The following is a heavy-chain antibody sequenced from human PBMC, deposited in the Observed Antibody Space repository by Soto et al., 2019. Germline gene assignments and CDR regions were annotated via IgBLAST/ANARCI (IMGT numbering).Heavy chain of an antibody. J-gene: IGHJ4*02. CDR2: ISAYNGNT. D-gene: IGHD3-10*01. V-gene: IGHV1-18*01. CDR3: ARDPYYYGSGSLLC. Sequence: ASVKVSCKASGYTFTSYGISWVRQAPGQGLEWMGWISAYNGNTNYAQKLQGRVTMTTDTSTSTAYMELRSPRSDDTAVYYCARDPYYYGSGSLLCWGQGTLVTVSS. CDR1: GYTFTSYG.